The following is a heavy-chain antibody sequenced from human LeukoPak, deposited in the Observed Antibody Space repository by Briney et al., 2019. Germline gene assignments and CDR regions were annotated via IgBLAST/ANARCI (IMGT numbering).Heavy chain of an antibody. Sequence: SETLSLTCSVSGGSISPYYWSWLRQPPGKRLEWIGYISHSGITDYNPSLKSRVTMSVDTSKNQFSLKLSSVAAADTAVYYCARAIQGSGWAAFDYWGQGTLVTVSS. V-gene: IGHV4-59*12. CDR2: ISHSGIT. J-gene: IGHJ4*02. D-gene: IGHD6-19*01. CDR1: GGSISPYY. CDR3: ARAIQGSGWAAFDY.